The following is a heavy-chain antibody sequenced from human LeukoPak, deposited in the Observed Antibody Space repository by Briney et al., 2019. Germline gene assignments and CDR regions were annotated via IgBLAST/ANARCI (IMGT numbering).Heavy chain of an antibody. CDR1: GFIFRTFW. CDR2: MKEDGSER. CDR3: TREGLANAFDV. D-gene: IGHD6-19*01. V-gene: IGHV3-7*05. J-gene: IGHJ3*01. Sequence: GGSLRLSCAASGFIFRTFWMSWVRQAPGKGLEWVANMKEDGSERYNVDSVKGRFTISRDDDKNSGYLQMNSLRAEDTAVYYCTREGLANAFDVWGQGTMVTVSS.